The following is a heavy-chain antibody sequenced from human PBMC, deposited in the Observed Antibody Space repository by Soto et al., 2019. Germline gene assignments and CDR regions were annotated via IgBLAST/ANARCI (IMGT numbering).Heavy chain of an antibody. CDR2: ISRSSTSI. J-gene: IGHJ4*02. D-gene: IGHD2-2*01. CDR3: ATCSSPLPQRDYFEY. Sequence: QVQLVESGGGLVKPGGSLRLSCAASGFTFSDYYMSWVRQAPGEGLEWVSYISRSSTSIYYTDSVKGRFTISRDDAKKSLYLQMNRLRAEDTAVYFCATCSSPLPQRDYFEYWGQGALVTVSS. CDR1: GFTFSDYY. V-gene: IGHV3-11*01.